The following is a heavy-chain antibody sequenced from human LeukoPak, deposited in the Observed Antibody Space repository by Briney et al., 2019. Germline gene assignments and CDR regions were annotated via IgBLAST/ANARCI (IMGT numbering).Heavy chain of an antibody. CDR1: GGSISNDNYY. D-gene: IGHD1-26*01. CDR2: IYHSGST. Sequence: SETLSLTRNVFGGSISNDNYYWSWIRQPPGKGLEWIGYIYHSGSTYYNPSLKSRVTISVDTSKNQFSLKLSSVTAADTAVYYCARWSYSYAFDIWGQGTMVTVSS. J-gene: IGHJ3*02. CDR3: ARWSYSYAFDI. V-gene: IGHV4-30-4*01.